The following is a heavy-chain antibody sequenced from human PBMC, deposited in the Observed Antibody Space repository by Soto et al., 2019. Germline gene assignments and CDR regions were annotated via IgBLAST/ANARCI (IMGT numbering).Heavy chain of an antibody. D-gene: IGHD3-9*01. CDR1: GFTFSSYG. CDR2: IWYDGSNK. J-gene: IGHJ6*02. Sequence: PGGSLRLSCAASGFTFSSYGMHWVRQAPGKGLEWVAVIWYDGSNKYYADSVKGRFTISRDNSKNTLYLQMNSLRAEDTAVYYCARELPRYDILTGYYRAYYYYGMDVWGQGTTVTVSS. CDR3: ARELPRYDILTGYYRAYYYYGMDV. V-gene: IGHV3-33*01.